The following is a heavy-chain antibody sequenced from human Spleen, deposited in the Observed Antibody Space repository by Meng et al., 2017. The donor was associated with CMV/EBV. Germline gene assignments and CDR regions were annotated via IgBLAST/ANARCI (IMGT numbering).Heavy chain of an antibody. D-gene: IGHD3-3*01. CDR2: INPNSGGT. Sequence: ASVKVSCKASGYTFTGHYIHWVRQAPGQGLEWMGWINPNSGGTNHAQKFQGRVTMTRDTSISTAYMELSRLRSDDTAVYYCAKDRAPVLRFLERPKTNWFDPWGQGTLVTVSS. J-gene: IGHJ5*02. CDR3: AKDRAPVLRFLERPKTNWFDP. CDR1: GYTFTGHY. V-gene: IGHV1-2*02.